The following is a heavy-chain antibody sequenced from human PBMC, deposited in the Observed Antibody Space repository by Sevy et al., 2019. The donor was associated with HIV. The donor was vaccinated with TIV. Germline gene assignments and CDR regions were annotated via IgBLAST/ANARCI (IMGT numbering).Heavy chain of an antibody. J-gene: IGHJ4*02. CDR3: ARDRKYPLYYFDY. V-gene: IGHV4-38-2*02. CDR2: IHHSGIT. D-gene: IGHD6-6*01. Sequence: SETLSLTCTVSGYSIRNGYYCAWIRQPPGKGLEWIGSIHHSGITNYNPSIKSRVIISVDTSKNQVSLELSSVTAADTAMYYCARDRKYPLYYFDYWGQGILVTVSS. CDR1: GYSIRNGYY.